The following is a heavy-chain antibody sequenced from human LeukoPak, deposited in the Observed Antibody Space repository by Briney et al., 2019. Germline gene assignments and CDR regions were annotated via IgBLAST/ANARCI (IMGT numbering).Heavy chain of an antibody. D-gene: IGHD3-10*01. J-gene: IGHJ6*02. CDR1: GYTFTGYY. Sequence: ASVKVSCKAYGYTFTGYYIHWVRRAPGQGLEWMGCINPNTGGINYAQKFQDRVTMTRDTSISAAFMELSRLRSDDTAVYYCARDHLDYYQGLHVWGQGTKVTVSS. V-gene: IGHV1-2*02. CDR3: ARDHLDYYQGLHV. CDR2: INPNTGGI.